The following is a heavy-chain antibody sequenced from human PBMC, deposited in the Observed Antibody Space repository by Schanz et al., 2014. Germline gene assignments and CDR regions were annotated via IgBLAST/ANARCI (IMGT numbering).Heavy chain of an antibody. CDR3: AKSQGSSFDS. J-gene: IGHJ4*02. CDR2: IKSKTDGGTR. V-gene: IGHV3-15*01. Sequence: EVQLVESGGGLVKPGGSLRLSCATSGFTLNNAWMNWVRQAPGKGLQWVARIKSKTDGGTRDYAAPVKGRFTISTDDSKSTLYLQMSSLRAEDTAVYYCAKSQGSSFDSWGQGTLVTVSS. D-gene: IGHD6-13*01. CDR1: GFTLNNAW.